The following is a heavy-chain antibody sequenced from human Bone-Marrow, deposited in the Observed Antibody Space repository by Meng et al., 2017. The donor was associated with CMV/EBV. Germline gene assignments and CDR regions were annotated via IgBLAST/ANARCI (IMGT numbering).Heavy chain of an antibody. CDR2: IKQDGSEK. CDR3: ARESGAGY. V-gene: IGHV3-7*01. CDR1: GFTFSSYW. J-gene: IGHJ4*02. Sequence: GESLKISCAASGFTFSSYWMSWVRQAPGKGLEWVANIKQDGSEKYYVDSVKGRFTISRDNAKNSLYLQMNSLGVEDTAVYYCARESGAGYWGQGTLVTVSS. D-gene: IGHD3-3*01.